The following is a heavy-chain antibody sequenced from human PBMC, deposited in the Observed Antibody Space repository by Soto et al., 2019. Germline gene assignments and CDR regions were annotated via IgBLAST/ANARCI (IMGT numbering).Heavy chain of an antibody. D-gene: IGHD2-21*02. CDR1: GFTFSSYD. V-gene: IGHV3-48*03. Sequence: EVQLVESGGGLVQPGGSLRLSCAASGFTFSSYDMNWVRQAPGTGPEWVSYISRSGGSISYADSLKGRFTISRDNAKNSLYLQMNSLRAEDTAVYYCAREVTDDAFDIWGQGTMVTVSS. CDR2: ISRSGGSI. J-gene: IGHJ3*02. CDR3: AREVTDDAFDI.